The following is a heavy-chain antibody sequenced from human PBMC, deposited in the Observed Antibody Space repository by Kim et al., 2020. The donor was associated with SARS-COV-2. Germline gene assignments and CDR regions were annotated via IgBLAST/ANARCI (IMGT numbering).Heavy chain of an antibody. CDR2: INPSGGST. CDR3: AREKYGSGYYSGNSVAFDI. CDR1: GYTFTSYY. V-gene: IGHV1-46*01. D-gene: IGHD3-22*01. J-gene: IGHJ3*02. Sequence: ASVKVSCKASGYTFTSYYMHWVRQAPGQGLEWMGIINPSGGSTSYAQKFQGRVTMTRDTSTSTVYMELSSLRSEDTAVYYCAREKYGSGYYSGNSVAFDIWGQGTMVTVSS.